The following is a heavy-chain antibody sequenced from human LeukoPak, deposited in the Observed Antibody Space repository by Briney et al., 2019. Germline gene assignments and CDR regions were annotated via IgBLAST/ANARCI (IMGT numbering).Heavy chain of an antibody. V-gene: IGHV3-74*01. CDR1: GFTFSSHW. Sequence: GGSLRLSCVASGFTFSSHWMHSVRQAPGKGLVWVSHIKSDGSFTNYADSVKGRFTISRDNAKNTLYLQMNSLRPEDTAVYYCARGTGAFDIWGQGTKVTVSS. CDR2: IKSDGSFT. CDR3: ARGTGAFDI. J-gene: IGHJ3*02. D-gene: IGHD1-1*01.